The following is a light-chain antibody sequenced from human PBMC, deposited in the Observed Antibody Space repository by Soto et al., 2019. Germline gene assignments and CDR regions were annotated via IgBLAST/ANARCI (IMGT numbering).Light chain of an antibody. CDR3: MQGTHWPWT. V-gene: IGKV2-30*02. CDR1: QSLIHSDGNTY. CDR2: KVS. Sequence: DVVMTQSPLSLPVTLGQPASISCRSSQSLIHSDGNTYLNWFQQRPGQSPRRLIYKVSDRDSGVPDRFSGSGSCTDFTLKISRVEAEDVGVYYCMQGTHWPWTFGQGNEVEIK. J-gene: IGKJ1*01.